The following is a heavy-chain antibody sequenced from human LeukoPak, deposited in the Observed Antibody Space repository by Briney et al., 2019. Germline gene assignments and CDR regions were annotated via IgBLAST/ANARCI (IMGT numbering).Heavy chain of an antibody. CDR3: AKSARITIFGVVMPDAFDI. D-gene: IGHD3-3*01. CDR1: GFTFSSYA. J-gene: IGHJ3*02. V-gene: IGHV3-23*01. CDR2: ISGSGGST. Sequence: PGGSLRLSCAASGFTFSSYAMSWVRQAPGKGLEWVSAISGSGGSTYYADSVKGRFTISRDNSKNTLYLQMNSLRAEDTAVYYCAKSARITIFGVVMPDAFDIWGQGTMVTVSS.